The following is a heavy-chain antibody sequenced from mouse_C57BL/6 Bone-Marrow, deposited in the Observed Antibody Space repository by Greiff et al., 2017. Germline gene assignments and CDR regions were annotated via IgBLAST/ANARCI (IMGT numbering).Heavy chain of an antibody. J-gene: IGHJ3*01. CDR3: TRPPLRGFAY. D-gene: IGHD1-1*01. V-gene: IGHV1-15*01. Sequence: QVQLQQSGAELARPGASVKLSCKASGYTFTDYEMHWVKQTPVHGLEWIGAIDPETGGTAYNQKFKGKAILTADKSSSTAYMELRSLTSEDAAVYYCTRPPLRGFAYWGQGTLVTVSA. CDR2: IDPETGGT. CDR1: GYTFTDYE.